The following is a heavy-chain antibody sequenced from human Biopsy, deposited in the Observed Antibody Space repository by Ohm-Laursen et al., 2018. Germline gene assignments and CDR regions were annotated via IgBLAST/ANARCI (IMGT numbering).Heavy chain of an antibody. CDR3: ARAGVGSDGTDSYYYGMDV. J-gene: IGHJ6*02. Sequence: ASVKVSCQASGNTFATYHIHWVRQAPGQGLEWMGVISPSGATTSFSQKFQGRITMTRDTSTGTVYMDLNSLGSEDTAVYYCARAGVGSDGTDSYYYGMDVWGPGTTVTVSS. V-gene: IGHV1-46*01. D-gene: IGHD5-24*01. CDR1: GNTFATYH. CDR2: ISPSGATT.